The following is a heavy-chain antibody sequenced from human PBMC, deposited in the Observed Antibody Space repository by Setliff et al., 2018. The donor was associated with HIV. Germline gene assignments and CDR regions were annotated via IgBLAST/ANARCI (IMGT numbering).Heavy chain of an antibody. Sequence: QPGGSLRLSCAASGFTFTTYWMTWVRQAPGKGLEWVANINPDGRQRNYADSVKGRFTISRDNADNSLYLQVNSLRAEDTAVYYCARDTAYSFDYWGQGTLVTVSS. D-gene: IGHD5-18*01. J-gene: IGHJ4*02. V-gene: IGHV3-7*01. CDR1: GFTFTTYW. CDR2: INPDGRQR. CDR3: ARDTAYSFDY.